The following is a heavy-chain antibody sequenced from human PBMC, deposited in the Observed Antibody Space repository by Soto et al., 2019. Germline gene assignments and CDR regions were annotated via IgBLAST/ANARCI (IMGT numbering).Heavy chain of an antibody. D-gene: IGHD5-18*01. CDR3: ARGQVAGGYSYGLNWFDP. Sequence: PSETLSLTGTVSGGSISSYYWSWIRQPPGKGLEWIGYIYYIGSTNYNPSLKSRVTISVDTSKNQFSLKLSSVTAADTAVYYCARGQVAGGYSYGLNWFDPWGQGTLVTVSS. J-gene: IGHJ5*02. CDR1: GGSISSYY. CDR2: IYYIGST. V-gene: IGHV4-59*01.